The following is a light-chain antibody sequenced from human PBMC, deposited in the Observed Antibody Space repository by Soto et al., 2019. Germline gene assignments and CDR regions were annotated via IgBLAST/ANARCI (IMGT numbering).Light chain of an antibody. V-gene: IGKV3-15*01. CDR2: GAP. CDR1: QSVRSE. J-gene: IGKJ4*01. CDR3: QQYDRWPPLT. Sequence: EIVMTQSPASLSVSPGERVTLSCRASQSVRSELAWYQQKSGQPPRLLIYGAPTRATGIPARFSGSGSGTEFTLTINDLQSEDFAVYYCQQYDRWPPLTFGGGTKVEIK.